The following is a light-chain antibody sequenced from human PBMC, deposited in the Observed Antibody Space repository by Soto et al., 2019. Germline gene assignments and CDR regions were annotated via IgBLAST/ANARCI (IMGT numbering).Light chain of an antibody. CDR3: QQYNSYWT. CDR2: DAS. CDR1: QSISSW. J-gene: IGKJ1*01. V-gene: IGKV1-5*01. Sequence: LQNTQAPSTLSASVGDRVTITCRASQSISSWLAWYQQKPGKAPKLLIYDASSLESGVPSRFSGSGSGTEFTLTISSLQPDDFATYYCQQYNSYWTFGQGTKVDIK.